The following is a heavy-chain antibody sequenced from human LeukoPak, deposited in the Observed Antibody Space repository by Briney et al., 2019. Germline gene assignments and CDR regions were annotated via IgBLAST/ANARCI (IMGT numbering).Heavy chain of an antibody. CDR1: GGSFSGYY. J-gene: IGHJ4*02. CDR2: INHSGST. CDR3: ARERGPYTVVVPAAMPYYFDY. D-gene: IGHD2-2*01. Sequence: SETLSLTCAVYGGSFSGYYWSWIRQPPGKGLDWIGEINHSGSTNYNPSLKSRVTISVDTSKNQFSLKLSSVTAADTAVYYCARERGPYTVVVPAAMPYYFDYWGQGTLVTVSS. V-gene: IGHV4-34*01.